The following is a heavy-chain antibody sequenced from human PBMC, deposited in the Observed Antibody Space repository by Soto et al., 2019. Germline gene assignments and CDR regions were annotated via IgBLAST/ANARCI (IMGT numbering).Heavy chain of an antibody. Sequence: LGESLKISCKGSGYSFTSYWISWVRQMPGKGLEWMGRIDPSDSYTNYSPSFQGHVTISADKSISTAYLQWSSLKASDTAMYYCARWGVVGASTSYYYYYGMDVWGQGTTVTVSS. V-gene: IGHV5-10-1*01. CDR3: ARWGVVGASTSYYYYYGMDV. CDR1: GYSFTSYW. D-gene: IGHD1-26*01. J-gene: IGHJ6*02. CDR2: IDPSDSYT.